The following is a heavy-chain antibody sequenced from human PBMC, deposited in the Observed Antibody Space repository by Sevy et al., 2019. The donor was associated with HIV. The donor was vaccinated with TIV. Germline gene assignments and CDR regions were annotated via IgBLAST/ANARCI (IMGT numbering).Heavy chain of an antibody. V-gene: IGHV4-59*01. Sequence: SETLSLTCTVSGGSISSYYWNWIRQPPGKGLEWIGYIYYSGSTNYNPSPKSGVPISVDTSKNQYSLKLSSVTAADTAVYYCARSSEDGSGYYNNFYYYAMDVWSRGTTVTVSS. J-gene: IGHJ6*02. D-gene: IGHD3-22*01. CDR3: ARSSEDGSGYYNNFYYYAMDV. CDR1: GGSISSYY. CDR2: IYYSGST.